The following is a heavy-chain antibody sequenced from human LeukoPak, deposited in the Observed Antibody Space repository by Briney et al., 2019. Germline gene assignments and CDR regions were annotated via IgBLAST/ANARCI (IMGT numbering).Heavy chain of an antibody. D-gene: IGHD3-22*01. V-gene: IGHV3-43D*03. CDR1: GFTFDDYA. J-gene: IGHJ4*02. CDR3: ATGNQYYYDSSGHEGLDY. CDR2: ISWDGGST. Sequence: GGSLRLSCAAYGFTFDDYAMHWVRQAPRKGLEWVSLISWDGGSTYYADSVKGRFTISRDNSKNSLYLQMNSLRAEDTALYYCATGNQYYYDSSGHEGLDYWGQGTLVTVSS.